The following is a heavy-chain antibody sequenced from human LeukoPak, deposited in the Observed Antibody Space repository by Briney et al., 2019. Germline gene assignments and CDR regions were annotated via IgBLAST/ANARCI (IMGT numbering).Heavy chain of an antibody. CDR1: GGTFSSYT. D-gene: IGHD3-22*01. CDR2: IIPILGIA. Sequence: SVKVSCKASGGTFSSYTISWVRQAPGQGLEWMGRIIPILGIANYAQKFQGRVTITADKSTSTAYMELSSLRSEDTAVYYCARSPYYESSGSNWFDPWGQGTLVTVSS. V-gene: IGHV1-69*02. CDR3: ARSPYYESSGSNWFDP. J-gene: IGHJ5*02.